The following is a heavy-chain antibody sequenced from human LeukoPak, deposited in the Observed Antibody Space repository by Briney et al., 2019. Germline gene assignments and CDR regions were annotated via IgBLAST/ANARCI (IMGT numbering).Heavy chain of an antibody. CDR1: GFTFSSYG. J-gene: IGHJ4*02. CDR3: AKEGEAGYSYGYYDY. V-gene: IGHV3-30*18. CDR2: ISYDGSNK. D-gene: IGHD5-18*01. Sequence: QSGGSLRLSCAASGFTFSSYGMHWVRQAPGKGLEWVAVISYDGSNKYYADSVKGRFTISRDNSKNTLYLQMNSLRAEDTAVYYCAKEGEAGYSYGYYDYWGQGTLVTVSS.